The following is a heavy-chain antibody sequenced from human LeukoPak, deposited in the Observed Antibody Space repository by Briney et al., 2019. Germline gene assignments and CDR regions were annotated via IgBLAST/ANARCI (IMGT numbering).Heavy chain of an antibody. CDR3: ARDHRQRLVREDAFDI. CDR2: INPSGGST. V-gene: IGHV1-46*01. CDR1: GYTFTSYY. Sequence: ASVKVSCKASGYTFTSYYMHWVRQAPGQGLEWMGIINPSGGSTSYAQKFQGRVTMTRDMSTSTVYMELSSLRSEDTAVYYCARDHRQRLVREDAFDIWGQGTMVTVSS. D-gene: IGHD6-13*01. J-gene: IGHJ3*02.